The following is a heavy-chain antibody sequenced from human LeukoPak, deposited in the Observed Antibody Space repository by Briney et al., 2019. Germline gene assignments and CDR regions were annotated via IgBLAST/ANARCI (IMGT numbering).Heavy chain of an antibody. CDR3: AREVFYFDSGSYYDALDI. D-gene: IGHD3-10*01. V-gene: IGHV4-34*01. J-gene: IGHJ3*02. CDR2: INHSGST. Sequence: SETLSLTCTVSGGSMLSVYWSWIRQPPGKGLEWIGEINHSGSTNYNPSLKSRVTISVDTSKNQFSLKLSSVTAADTAVYYCAREVFYFDSGSYYDALDIWGQGTMVTVSS. CDR1: GGSMLSVY.